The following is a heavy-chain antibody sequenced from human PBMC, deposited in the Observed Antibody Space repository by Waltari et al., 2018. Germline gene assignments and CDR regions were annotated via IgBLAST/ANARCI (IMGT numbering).Heavy chain of an antibody. J-gene: IGHJ3*02. CDR3: AKDWRWEQLVYGFNI. Sequence: QEQVVESEGGVVQPGGSLRLSCAASGFSFSNYGMHWVRQAPGKGLEWVATISYDGANKYHADSVKGRFTISRDNSKNTLYLQMNSLRAEETAVYYCAKDWRWEQLVYGFNIWGQGTMVTVSS. V-gene: IGHV3-30*18. D-gene: IGHD3-3*01. CDR2: ISYDGANK. CDR1: GFSFSNYG.